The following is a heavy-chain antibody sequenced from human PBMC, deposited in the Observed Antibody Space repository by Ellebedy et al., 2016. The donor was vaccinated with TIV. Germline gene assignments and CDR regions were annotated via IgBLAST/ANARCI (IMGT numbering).Heavy chain of an antibody. CDR1: GYTFTRYG. CDR3: ARELGLPDY. J-gene: IGHJ4*02. V-gene: IGHV1-18*04. Sequence: AASVKVSCKTSGYTFTRYGVSWVRQAPGQGLEWMGWISTHTDNTKYSQRFQGRVTMTTDTSTNTTYMELRSLRSDDTAGYYCARELGLPDYWGQGTLVIVSS. CDR2: ISTHTDNT.